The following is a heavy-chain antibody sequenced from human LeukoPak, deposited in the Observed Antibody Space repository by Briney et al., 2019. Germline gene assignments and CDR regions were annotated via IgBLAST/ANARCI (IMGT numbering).Heavy chain of an antibody. CDR3: ARDRISDYYGSGSYPTGFDY. D-gene: IGHD3-10*01. CDR2: IKQDGSEK. V-gene: IGHV3-7*01. CDR1: GFTFSSYW. Sequence: PGGSLRLSCAASGFTFSSYWMSCVRQAPGKGLDWVANIKQDGSEKYYVDSVKGRFTISRDNAKNSLYLQMNSLRAEDTAVYYCARDRISDYYGSGSYPTGFDYWGQGTLVTVSS. J-gene: IGHJ4*02.